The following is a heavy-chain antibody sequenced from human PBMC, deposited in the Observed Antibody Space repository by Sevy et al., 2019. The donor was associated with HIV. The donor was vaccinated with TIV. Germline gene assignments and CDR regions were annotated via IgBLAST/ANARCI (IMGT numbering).Heavy chain of an antibody. CDR1: GGTFSNYA. J-gene: IGHJ4*02. D-gene: IGHD4-4*01. Sequence: ASVKVSYKASGGTFSNYALSWVRQAPGQGLEWMGGIIPIFGTTNFAQTFQGRVTLTADESRSTAYMELSSLKSADTAVYYCARTPLLSIPGTTDVYFDNWGQGTLVTVSS. CDR3: ARTPLLSIPGTTDVYFDN. CDR2: IIPIFGTT. V-gene: IGHV1-69*13.